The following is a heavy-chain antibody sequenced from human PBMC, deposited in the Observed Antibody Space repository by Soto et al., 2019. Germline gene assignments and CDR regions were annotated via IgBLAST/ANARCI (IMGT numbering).Heavy chain of an antibody. CDR2: IYYSGST. J-gene: IGHJ4*02. D-gene: IGHD3-9*01. Sequence: SETLSLTCTVSGGSISSYYWSWIRQPPGKGLEWIGYIYYSGSTNYNPSLKSRVTISVDTSKNQFSLKLSSVTAADTAVYYCARVGLLRYFDWLSYYFDYWGQGTLVTVSS. CDR3: ARVGLLRYFDWLSYYFDY. V-gene: IGHV4-59*01. CDR1: GGSISSYY.